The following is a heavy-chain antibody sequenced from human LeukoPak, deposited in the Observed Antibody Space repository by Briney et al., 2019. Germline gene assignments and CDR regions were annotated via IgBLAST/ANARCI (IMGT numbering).Heavy chain of an antibody. J-gene: IGHJ4*02. V-gene: IGHV3-7*01. CDR1: GFTFSSYW. D-gene: IGHD3-22*01. Sequence: GGSLRLSCAASGFTFSSYWMSWVRQAPGKGLEWVANIKQDGSGKYYVDSVKGRFTISRDNAKNSLYLQMNSLRAEDTAVYYCARALRSYDSSGYYYWGQGTLVTVSS. CDR3: ARALRSYDSSGYYY. CDR2: IKQDGSGK.